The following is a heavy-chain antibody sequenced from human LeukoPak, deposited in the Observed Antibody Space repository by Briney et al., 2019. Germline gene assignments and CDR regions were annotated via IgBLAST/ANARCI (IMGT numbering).Heavy chain of an antibody. V-gene: IGHV4-4*07. J-gene: IGHJ4*02. CDR3: ARAGGYGLIDY. Sequence: SETLSLTCTVSGGSISSYYWSWIRQPAGKGLEWIGRIYTSGSTYYNPSLKSRVTISVDTSKNQFSLKVGSMTAADTAVYYCARAGGYGLIDYWGQGTMVTVSS. D-gene: IGHD5-18*01. CDR2: IYTSGST. CDR1: GGSISSYY.